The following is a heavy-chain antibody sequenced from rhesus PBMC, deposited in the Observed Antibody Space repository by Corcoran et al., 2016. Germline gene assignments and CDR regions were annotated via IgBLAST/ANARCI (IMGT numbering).Heavy chain of an antibody. J-gene: IGHJ4*01. Sequence: QVQLQESGPGLVTPSQTQSLTCALSGDRVSSHTATWNWIRQSPSRGLEWLGRTYYRSRWYSDSAQSVQNRISITPGTSGNQFSLHLTSVTPEDMAVYFCAREGYYYDGDYRSFFDYWGQGVLVTVSS. V-gene: IGHV6-1*01. CDR2: TYYRSRWYS. D-gene: IGHD3-28*01. CDR3: AREGYYYDGDYRSFFDY. CDR1: GDRVSSHTAT.